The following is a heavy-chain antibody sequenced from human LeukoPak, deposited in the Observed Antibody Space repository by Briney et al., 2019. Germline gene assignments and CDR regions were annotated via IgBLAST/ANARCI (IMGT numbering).Heavy chain of an antibody. V-gene: IGHV3-23*01. J-gene: IGHJ4*02. Sequence: GGSLRLSCAASGFAFDDYAMPWVRQAPGKGLEWVSGISWNSGSTYYADSVKGRFTISRDNSKNTLYLQMNSLRAEDTAVYYCAMKGIAVAGTADYWGQGTLVTVSS. D-gene: IGHD6-19*01. CDR2: ISWNSGST. CDR3: AMKGIAVAGTADY. CDR1: GFAFDDYA.